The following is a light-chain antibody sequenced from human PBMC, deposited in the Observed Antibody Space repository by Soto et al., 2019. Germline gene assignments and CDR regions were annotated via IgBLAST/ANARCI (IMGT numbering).Light chain of an antibody. CDR3: QKCGVAPFT. V-gene: IGKV1-27*01. Sequence: DIQMTQSPSSLSESIGDRVTITCRASQGISNYLAWYQQKPGKVPKLLIYAASTLQSGVPSRFSGSGSGTDFTLIISSLQPEDVATYYCQKCGVAPFTFGGGTKVDIK. CDR2: AAS. CDR1: QGISNY. J-gene: IGKJ4*01.